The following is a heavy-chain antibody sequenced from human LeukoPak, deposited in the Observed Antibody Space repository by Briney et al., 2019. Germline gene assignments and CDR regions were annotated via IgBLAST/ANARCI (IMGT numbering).Heavy chain of an antibody. CDR2: MNPNSGNT. Sequence: ASVKVSCKASGYTFTSYDINWVRQATGQGLEWMGWMNPNSGNTGYAQKFQGRVTMTRNTSISTAYMELSSLRSEDTAVYYCARGPLTYYYDSSGYFAFDIWGQGTMVTVSS. V-gene: IGHV1-8*01. J-gene: IGHJ3*02. CDR3: ARGPLTYYYDSSGYFAFDI. CDR1: GYTFTSYD. D-gene: IGHD3-22*01.